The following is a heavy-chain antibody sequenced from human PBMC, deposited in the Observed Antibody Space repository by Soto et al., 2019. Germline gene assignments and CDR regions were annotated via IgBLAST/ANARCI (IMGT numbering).Heavy chain of an antibody. Sequence: ASVKVSCKASGYTFTGYYMHWVRQAPGQGLEWMGWINPNSGGTNYAQKFQGRVTMTRDTSISTAYMELSRLRSDDTAVYYCARMPRDSYGYYHYYYGMDVWGQGTTVTVSS. CDR3: ARMPRDSYGYYHYYYGMDV. CDR1: GYTFTGYY. D-gene: IGHD5-18*01. J-gene: IGHJ6*02. V-gene: IGHV1-2*02. CDR2: INPNSGGT.